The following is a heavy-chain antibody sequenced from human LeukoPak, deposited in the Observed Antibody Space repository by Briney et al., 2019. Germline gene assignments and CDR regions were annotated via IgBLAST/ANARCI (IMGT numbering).Heavy chain of an antibody. CDR3: ARDVGIAARYPNDY. CDR1: GFIFSSYA. J-gene: IGHJ4*02. D-gene: IGHD6-6*01. CDR2: IYYDGSNE. Sequence: GRSLRLSCVASGFIFSSYAMHWVRQAPGKGLEWVAVIYYDGSNEYYADSVKGRFTISRDSSKNTLYLQMNSLRAEDTAVYYCARDVGIAARYPNDYWGQGTLVTVSS. V-gene: IGHV3-30*03.